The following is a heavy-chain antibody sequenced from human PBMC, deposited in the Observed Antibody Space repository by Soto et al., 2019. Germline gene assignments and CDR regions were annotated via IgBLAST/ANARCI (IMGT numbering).Heavy chain of an antibody. CDR2: INPSGGST. CDR3: ARDFRHEYSYGSDAFDI. Sequence: ASVKVSCKASGYTFTSYYMHWVRQAPGQGLEWMGIINPSGGSTSYAQKFQGRVTMTRDTSTSTVYMELSSLRSEDTAVYYSARDFRHEYSYGSDAFDIWRQRTMVTVSS. D-gene: IGHD5-18*01. V-gene: IGHV1-46*01. J-gene: IGHJ3*02. CDR1: GYTFTSYY.